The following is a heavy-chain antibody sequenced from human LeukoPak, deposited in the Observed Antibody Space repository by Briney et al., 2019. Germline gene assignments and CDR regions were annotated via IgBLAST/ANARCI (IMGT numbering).Heavy chain of an antibody. J-gene: IGHJ4*02. CDR3: ARSRWLDAFDY. CDR1: GFTFSSYW. Sequence: GGSLRLSCAASGFTFSSYWMHWVPQAPGKGLVWVSRINSDGSTTNYADSVKGRFTISRDNAKNTLYLQMNSLRADDTAVYYCARSRWLDAFDYWGQGTLVTVSS. D-gene: IGHD6-19*01. CDR2: INSDGSTT. V-gene: IGHV3-74*01.